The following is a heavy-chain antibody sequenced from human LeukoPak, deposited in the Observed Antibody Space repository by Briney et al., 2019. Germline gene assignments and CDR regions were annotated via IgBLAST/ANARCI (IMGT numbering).Heavy chain of an antibody. CDR2: IYPDDSDT. D-gene: IGHD4-17*01. CDR3: ARHYPGGDYFIDY. J-gene: IGHJ4*02. CDR1: GYSFTSYW. V-gene: IGHV5-51*01. Sequence: GESLKISCKGSGYSFTSYWIGWGRQMPGKGLEWVGIIYPDDSDTRYSPSFQDQVTISADKSISTASLQWSSLKASDTAIYYCARHYPGGDYFIDYWGQGTLVTVSS.